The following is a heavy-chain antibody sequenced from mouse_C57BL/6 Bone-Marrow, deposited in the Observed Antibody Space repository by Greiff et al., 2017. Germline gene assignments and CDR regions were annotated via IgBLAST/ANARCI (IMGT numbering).Heavy chain of an antibody. J-gene: IGHJ3*01. D-gene: IGHD2-12*01. CDR2: IRSKSSNYAT. Sequence: EVQLVESGGGLVQPKGSLKLSCAASGFTFHTYAMHWVRQAPGKGLEWVARIRSKSSNYATYYADSVKDRFTISRDDSQSMLYLQMNYLKTEGKDLYCCVRDHYSGSYWGQGTLVTVSA. CDR1: GFTFHTYA. V-gene: IGHV10-3*01. CDR3: VRDHYSGSY.